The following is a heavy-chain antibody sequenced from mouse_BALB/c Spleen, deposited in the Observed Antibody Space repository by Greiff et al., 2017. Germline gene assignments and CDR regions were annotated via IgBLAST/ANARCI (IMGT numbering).Heavy chain of an antibody. D-gene: IGHD2-14*01. CDR1: GFNIKDTY. V-gene: IGHV14-3*02. CDR2: IDPANGNT. Sequence: EVQLQESGAELVKPGASVKLSCTASGFNIKDTYMHWVKQRPEQGLEWIGRIDPANGNTKYDPKFQGKATITADTSSNTAYLQLSSLTSEDTAVYYCARGGYDDYAMDYWGQGTSVTVSS. CDR3: ARGGYDDYAMDY. J-gene: IGHJ4*01.